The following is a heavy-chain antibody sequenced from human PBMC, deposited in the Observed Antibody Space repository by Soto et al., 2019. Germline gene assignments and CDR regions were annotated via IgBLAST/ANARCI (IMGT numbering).Heavy chain of an antibody. J-gene: IGHJ6*02. CDR1: GFTFSSYS. CDR3: ARAHNWNYYGMDV. V-gene: IGHV3-21*01. Sequence: GGSLRLSCAASGFTFSSYSMNWVRQAPGKGLEWVSSISSSSSYIYYADSVKGRFTISRDNAKNSLYLQMNSLRAEDTAVYYCARAHNWNYYGMDVWGQGTTVTVSS. D-gene: IGHD1-20*01. CDR2: ISSSSSYI.